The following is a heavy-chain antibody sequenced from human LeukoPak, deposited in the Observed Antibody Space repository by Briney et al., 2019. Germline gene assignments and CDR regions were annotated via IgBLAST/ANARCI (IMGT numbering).Heavy chain of an antibody. V-gene: IGHV1-18*01. CDR3: ASDGYYYDSSGYYRNYYYYGMDV. CDR1: GYTFTSYG. Sequence: ASVKVSCKASGYTFTSYGTSWVRQAPGQGLEWMGWISAYNGNTNYAQKLQGRVTMTTDTSTSTAYMELRSLRSDDTAVYYCASDGYYYDSSGYYRNYYYYGMDVWGQGTTVTVSS. D-gene: IGHD3-22*01. CDR2: ISAYNGNT. J-gene: IGHJ6*02.